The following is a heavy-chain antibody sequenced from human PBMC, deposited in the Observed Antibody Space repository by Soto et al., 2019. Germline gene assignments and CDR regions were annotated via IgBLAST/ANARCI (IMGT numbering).Heavy chain of an antibody. Sequence: EVQLVESGGDLIQPGGSLRISCAASGFTFSTSWMHWVRQTPGEGLAWVSRINSDGTTINYADSVKGRFTISRDNAKNTLYLQMNSLRADDTDVYYYTRAGSYRFDYWGQGTLVTVSS. CDR3: TRAGSYRFDY. D-gene: IGHD1-26*01. J-gene: IGHJ4*02. CDR1: GFTFSTSW. V-gene: IGHV3-74*01. CDR2: INSDGTTI.